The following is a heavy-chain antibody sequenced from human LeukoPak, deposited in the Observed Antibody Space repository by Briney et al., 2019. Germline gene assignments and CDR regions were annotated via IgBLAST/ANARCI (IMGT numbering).Heavy chain of an antibody. Sequence: GGSLRLSCAASGFTFSNYYMSWIRQAPGKGLEWVSAISGSGGSTYYADSVKGRFTISRDNSKNTLYLQMNSLRAEDTAVYYCAKNSNLNSSGWFYLYDYWGQGTLVTVSS. CDR1: GFTFSNYY. J-gene: IGHJ4*02. V-gene: IGHV3-23*01. D-gene: IGHD6-19*01. CDR3: AKNSNLNSSGWFYLYDY. CDR2: ISGSGGST.